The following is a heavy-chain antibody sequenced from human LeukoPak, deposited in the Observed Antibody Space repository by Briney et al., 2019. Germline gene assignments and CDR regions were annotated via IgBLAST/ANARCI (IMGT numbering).Heavy chain of an antibody. CDR2: ISSSGSTM. CDR1: GFTFSSNE. J-gene: IGHJ4*02. Sequence: PGGSLRLSCAASGFTFSSNEMNWVRQAPGKGLEWVSYISSSGSTMYYADSVKGRFTISSDNANNSLYLQLNSLRAEDTAVYYCANSGWFYYWGQGTLVTVSS. D-gene: IGHD6-19*01. V-gene: IGHV3-48*03. CDR3: ANSGWFYY.